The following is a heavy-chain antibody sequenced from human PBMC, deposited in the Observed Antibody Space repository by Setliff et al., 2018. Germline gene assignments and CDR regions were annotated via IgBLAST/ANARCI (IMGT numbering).Heavy chain of an antibody. D-gene: IGHD3-16*01. CDR3: ARDPLGLEDITLFDY. CDR2: INLNTGNI. Sequence: ASVKVSCKASGFSFTDYLMNWMRQAPEQGLEWMGRINLNTGNIFYAQEFQGRVTLTRDASTSTAYMELTGLRYDDTAIYYCARDPLGLEDITLFDYWGQGTLVTVSS. CDR1: GFSFTDYL. V-gene: IGHV1-2*02. J-gene: IGHJ4*02.